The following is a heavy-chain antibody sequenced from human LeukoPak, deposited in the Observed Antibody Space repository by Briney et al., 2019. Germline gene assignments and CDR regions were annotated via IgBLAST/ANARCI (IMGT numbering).Heavy chain of an antibody. CDR3: ARHGGKKYNWFDP. Sequence: PSETLSLTCAVSGYSISSGYYWGWIRQPPGKGLEWIGSIYHSGSTYYNPSLKSRVTISVDTSKSQFSLKLSSVTAADTAVYYCARHGGKKYNWFDPWGQGTLVTVSS. V-gene: IGHV4-38-2*01. J-gene: IGHJ5*02. D-gene: IGHD1-26*01. CDR1: GYSISSGYY. CDR2: IYHSGST.